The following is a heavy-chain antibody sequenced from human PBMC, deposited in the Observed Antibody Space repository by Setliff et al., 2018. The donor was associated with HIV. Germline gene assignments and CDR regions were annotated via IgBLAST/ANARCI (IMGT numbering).Heavy chain of an antibody. CDR2: IHHSGRT. J-gene: IGHJ6*03. Sequence: SETLSLTCAVYGGTFSDYSWTWIRRPPGKGLEWIGEIHHSGRTEYNPSLTSRISMSVDSSENQFSLRMSSVAAADTAVYYCARGRCTGGTCSGRYSYLRIDVWGKGTTVTVSS. V-gene: IGHV4-34*01. D-gene: IGHD2-8*02. CDR1: GGTFSDYS. CDR3: ARGRCTGGTCSGRYSYLRIDV.